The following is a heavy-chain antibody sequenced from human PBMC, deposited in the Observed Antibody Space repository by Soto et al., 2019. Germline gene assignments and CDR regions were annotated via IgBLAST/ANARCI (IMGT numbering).Heavy chain of an antibody. CDR3: ARDRGAVVGQFFDY. V-gene: IGHV3-48*04. CDR1: GFTFSSYT. D-gene: IGHD6-19*01. J-gene: IGHJ4*02. Sequence: PGGSLRLSCAASGFTFSSYTMNWVRQAPGKGLEWVSYISSSSDTGNYADSVKGRFTVSRDNAKNSLYLQMNSLRGEDTAVYYCARDRGAVVGQFFDYWGQGTLVTVSS. CDR2: ISSSSDTG.